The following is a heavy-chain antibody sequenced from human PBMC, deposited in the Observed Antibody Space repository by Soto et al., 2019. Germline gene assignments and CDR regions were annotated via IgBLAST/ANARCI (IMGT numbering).Heavy chain of an antibody. CDR2: INPNSGGT. Sequence: SVKVSCKASGYTFTGYYMHWVRQAPGQGLEWMGWINPNSGGTNYAQKFQGRVTTTRDTSISTAYMELSRLRSDDTAVYYCARDTGDYYDSSGTLNFDIWGQGTMVTVSS. J-gene: IGHJ3*02. CDR3: ARDTGDYYDSSGTLNFDI. V-gene: IGHV1-2*02. CDR1: GYTFTGYY. D-gene: IGHD3-22*01.